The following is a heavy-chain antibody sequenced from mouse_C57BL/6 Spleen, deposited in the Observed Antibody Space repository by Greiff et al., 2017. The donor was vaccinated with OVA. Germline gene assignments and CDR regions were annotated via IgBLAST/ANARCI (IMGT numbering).Heavy chain of an antibody. D-gene: IGHD1-1*01. J-gene: IGHJ1*03. CDR3: ARSPYVRVATDWYFDV. V-gene: IGHV2-9-1*01. Sequence: VQLVESGPGLVAPSQSLSITCTVSGFSLTSYAISWVRQPPGKGLEWLGVIWTGGGTNYNSALKSRLRIRTANSKRQVFLKMISLQTDATARYYCARSPYVRVATDWYFDVWGTGTTVTVSS. CDR2: IWTGGGT. CDR1: GFSLTSYA.